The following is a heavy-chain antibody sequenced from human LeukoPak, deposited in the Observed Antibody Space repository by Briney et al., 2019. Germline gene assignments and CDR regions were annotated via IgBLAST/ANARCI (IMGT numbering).Heavy chain of an antibody. D-gene: IGHD6-13*01. CDR3: ARVSRGSSLSRYSYYYMDV. V-gene: IGHV4-61*05. Sequence: SETLSLTCIVSGDSISSTSYYWAWIRQPPGKGLEWIGYIYYSGSTNYNPSLKSRVTISVDTSKNQFSLKLSSVTAADTAVYYCARVSRGSSLSRYSYYYMDVWGKGTTVTVSS. CDR1: GDSISSTSYY. CDR2: IYYSGST. J-gene: IGHJ6*03.